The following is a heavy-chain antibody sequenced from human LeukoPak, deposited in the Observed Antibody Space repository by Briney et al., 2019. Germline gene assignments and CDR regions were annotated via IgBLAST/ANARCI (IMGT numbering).Heavy chain of an antibody. CDR3: ARIGTLYCGGDSSLSFDY. V-gene: IGHV1-18*03. CDR2: ISAYNGNT. CDR1: GCTFTSYG. J-gene: IGHJ4*02. Sequence: ASVKVSCKASGCTFTSYGIGWVRQAPGQGLEWMGWISAYNGNTNYAQKLQGRVTMTTDTSTSTAYMELRSLRSDDMAVYYCARIGTLYCGGDSSLSFDYWGQGTLVTVSS. D-gene: IGHD2-21*02.